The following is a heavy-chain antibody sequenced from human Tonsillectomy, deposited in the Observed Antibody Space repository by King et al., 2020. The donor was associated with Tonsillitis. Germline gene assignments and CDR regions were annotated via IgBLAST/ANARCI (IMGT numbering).Heavy chain of an antibody. CDR1: GFTFSTFP. Sequence: HVQLVESGGGVVQPGRSLRLSCAASGFTFSTFPMHWVRQAPGKGLEWVAVISYDGSNEYYADSVKGRSTISRDNSKNTLYLQMNSLRAEDTAVYYCARDGAAAGYFDYWGQGTLVTVSS. D-gene: IGHD6-13*01. CDR2: ISYDGSNE. V-gene: IGHV3-30*04. J-gene: IGHJ4*02. CDR3: ARDGAAAGYFDY.